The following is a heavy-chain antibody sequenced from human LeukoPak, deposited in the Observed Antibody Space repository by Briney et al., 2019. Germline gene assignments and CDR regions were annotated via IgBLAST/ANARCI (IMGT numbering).Heavy chain of an antibody. V-gene: IGHV3-30-3*01. CDR2: ISYDGSNK. CDR3: ARAKRIAALHRLSLYYFDY. J-gene: IGHJ4*02. CDR1: GFTFSSYA. D-gene: IGHD6-6*01. Sequence: GGSLRLSCAASGFTFSSYAMHWVRQAPGKGLEWVAVISYDGSNKYYADSVKGRFTISRDNSKNTLYLQMNSLRAEDTAVYYCARAKRIAALHRLSLYYFDYWGQGTLVTVSS.